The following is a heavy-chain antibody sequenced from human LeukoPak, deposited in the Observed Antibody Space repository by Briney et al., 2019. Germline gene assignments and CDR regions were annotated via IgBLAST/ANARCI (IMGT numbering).Heavy chain of an antibody. J-gene: IGHJ4*02. CDR3: ARVVLISYFDY. Sequence: TGGSLRLSCAASGFTFSSYSMNWVRQAPGKGLEWVSYISSSSTIYYADSVKGRFTISRDNAKNSLYLQMNSLRAEDTAVYYCARVVLISYFDYWGQGTLVTVSS. CDR2: ISSSSTI. D-gene: IGHD2-8*01. CDR1: GFTFSSYS. V-gene: IGHV3-48*01.